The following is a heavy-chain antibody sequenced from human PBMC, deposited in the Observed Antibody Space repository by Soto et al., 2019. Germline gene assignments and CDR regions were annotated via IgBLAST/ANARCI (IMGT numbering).Heavy chain of an antibody. D-gene: IGHD3-3*01. CDR2: IILTSGTA. CDR3: AGVAYVDFWTGDYPTDY. Sequence: QVQLVQSGAEVKKPGSSVKVSCKASGGSFSSSAVSWVRQAPGQGLEWMGGIILTSGTANYAQKFQGRVTITADESATTTDMELSSLRSEDTAVYYCAGVAYVDFWTGDYPTDYWGQGTLVAVSS. V-gene: IGHV1-69*01. J-gene: IGHJ4*02. CDR1: GGSFSSSA.